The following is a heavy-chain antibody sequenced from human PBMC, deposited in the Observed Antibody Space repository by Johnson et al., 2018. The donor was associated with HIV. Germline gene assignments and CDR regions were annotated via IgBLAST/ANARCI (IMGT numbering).Heavy chain of an antibody. CDR3: AWGGREEGGSVLGAFDI. Sequence: VQLVESGGGVVRPGGSLRLSCAASGFTFDDYCMSWVRQAPGKGLEWVSGINWNGGSTGYADSVKGRFTISRDNAKKSLYLQMNSLRAEDTAWYYCAWGGREEGGSVLGAFDIWGQGTMVTVSS. D-gene: IGHD6-19*01. V-gene: IGHV3-20*04. CDR2: INWNGGST. J-gene: IGHJ3*02. CDR1: GFTFDDYC.